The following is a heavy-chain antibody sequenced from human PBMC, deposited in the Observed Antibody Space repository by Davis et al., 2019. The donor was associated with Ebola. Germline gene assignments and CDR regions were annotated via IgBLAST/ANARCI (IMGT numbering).Heavy chain of an antibody. CDR3: TRDSSGSIDY. CDR1: GGSISSYY. D-gene: IGHD1-26*01. J-gene: IGHJ4*02. CDR2: IYYSGST. Sequence: SETLSLTCTVSGGSISSYYWSWIRQPPGKGLEWIGSIYYSGSTYYNPSLKSRVTISVDTSKNQFSLKLSSVTAADTAVYYCTRDSSGSIDYWGQGTLVTVSS. V-gene: IGHV4-59*12.